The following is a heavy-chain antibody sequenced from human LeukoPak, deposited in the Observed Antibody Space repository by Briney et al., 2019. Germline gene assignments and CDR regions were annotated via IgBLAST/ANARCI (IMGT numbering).Heavy chain of an antibody. J-gene: IGHJ3*02. CDR3: ARERERVWYGDRDAFDI. Sequence: SETLSLTCTVSGGSISSSSYYWGWIRQPPGKGLEWIGSIYYSGSTYYNPSLKSRVTISVDTSKNQFSLKLSSVTAADTAVYYCARERERVWYGDRDAFDIWGQGTMVTVSS. CDR2: IYYSGST. CDR1: GGSISSSSYY. V-gene: IGHV4-39*07. D-gene: IGHD4-17*01.